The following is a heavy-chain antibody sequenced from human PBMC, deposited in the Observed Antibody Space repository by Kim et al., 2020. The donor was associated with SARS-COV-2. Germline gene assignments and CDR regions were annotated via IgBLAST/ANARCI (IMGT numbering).Heavy chain of an antibody. D-gene: IGHD2-21*02. Sequence: ADSVKGRFTISRDNSKNTLYLQMNSLRAEDTAVYYCAKSLGVVVTAPFDYWGQGTLVTVSS. J-gene: IGHJ4*02. CDR3: AKSLGVVVTAPFDY. V-gene: IGHV3-30*02.